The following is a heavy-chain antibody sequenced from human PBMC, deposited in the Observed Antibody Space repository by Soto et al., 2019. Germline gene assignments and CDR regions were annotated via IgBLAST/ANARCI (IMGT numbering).Heavy chain of an antibody. Sequence: QVQLQESGPGLVKPSETLSLTCTVSGDSISSYYWNWIRQPPGKGLEWIGYIYYSGSTKYNPSLKSSVSIXXDXSXXQCSLKLRSVTAADTAVYSCSRRQLRFFASYGMDVWGQGTTVTVSS. J-gene: IGHJ6*02. V-gene: IGHV4-59*08. CDR1: GDSISSYY. D-gene: IGHD3-3*01. CDR2: IYYSGST. CDR3: SRRQLRFFASYGMDV.